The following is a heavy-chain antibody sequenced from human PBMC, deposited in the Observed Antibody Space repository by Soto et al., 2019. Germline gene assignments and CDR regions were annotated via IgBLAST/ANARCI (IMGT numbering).Heavy chain of an antibody. J-gene: IGHJ5*02. V-gene: IGHV4-39*01. D-gene: IGHD6-13*01. CDR3: ARHRSPFSSSWYRLIYNCFDP. CDR2: IYYSGST. Sequence: SETLSLTCTVSGGSISSSCYYWGWLRQPPGKGLEWIGSIYYSGSTYYNPSLKSRVTISVDTSKNQFSLKLSSVTAAYTAVYYCARHRSPFSSSWYRLIYNCFDPWGQGTLVTVSS. CDR1: GGSISSSCYY.